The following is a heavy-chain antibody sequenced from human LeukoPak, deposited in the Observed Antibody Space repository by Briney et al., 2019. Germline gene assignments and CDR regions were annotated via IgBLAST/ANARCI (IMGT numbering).Heavy chain of an antibody. CDR2: ISYSGNT. J-gene: IGHJ4*02. Sequence: SETLSLTCTVSGGSVTSSSYYWGWIRQPPGKGLEWIGSISYSGNTYYNPSLKSRVTISVDTSKNQFSLKLSSVTAADTAVYYCARVAFGGVFDYWGQGTLVTVSS. CDR3: ARVAFGGVFDY. D-gene: IGHD3-16*01. V-gene: IGHV4-39*07. CDR1: GGSVTSSSYY.